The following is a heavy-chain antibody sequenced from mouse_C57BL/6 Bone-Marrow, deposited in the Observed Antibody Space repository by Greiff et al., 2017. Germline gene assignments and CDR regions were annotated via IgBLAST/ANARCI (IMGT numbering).Heavy chain of an antibody. D-gene: IGHD1-1*01. J-gene: IGHJ3*01. CDR2: IYPRSGNT. CDR1: GYTFTSYG. CDR3: ARQDYYGSRFAY. Sequence: VQLQQSGAELARPGASVKLSCKASGYTFTSYGISWVKQRTGQGLEWIGEIYPRSGNTYYNEKFKGNATLTADKSSSTAYMELRSLTSEDSAVYVCARQDYYGSRFAYWGQATLVSVSA. V-gene: IGHV1-81*01.